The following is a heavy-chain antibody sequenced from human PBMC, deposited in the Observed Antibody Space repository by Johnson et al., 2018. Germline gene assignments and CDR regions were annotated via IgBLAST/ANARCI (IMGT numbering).Heavy chain of an antibody. CDR1: GFAFSTYA. Sequence: QVQLVQSGGGVVQPGRSLTLSCAASGFAFSTYAMHWVRQAPGKGLEWVAVISYDGSNRNYADSVKGRFTISRDNSKNTLYLQMNSLRGEDTAVYYCANPYNRRDYSNAFELLGKGTMVTGSS. CDR3: ANPYNRRDYSNAFEL. D-gene: IGHD1-14*01. J-gene: IGHJ3*01. V-gene: IGHV3-30*04. CDR2: ISYDGSNR.